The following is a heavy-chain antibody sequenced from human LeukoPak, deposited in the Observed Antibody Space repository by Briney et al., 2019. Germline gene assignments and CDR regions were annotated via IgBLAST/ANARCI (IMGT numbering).Heavy chain of an antibody. Sequence: GGSLRLSCAASGFSFSSHRMNWVRQAPGKGLEWVSAISGSGGSTYYADSVKGRFTISRDDSKNTLYLQVNSLRADDTAVYYCAKQRSGGSGWCMDYWGQGTLVTVSS. V-gene: IGHV3-23*01. J-gene: IGHJ4*02. CDR2: ISGSGGST. CDR1: GFSFSSHR. CDR3: AKQRSGGSGWCMDY. D-gene: IGHD6-19*01.